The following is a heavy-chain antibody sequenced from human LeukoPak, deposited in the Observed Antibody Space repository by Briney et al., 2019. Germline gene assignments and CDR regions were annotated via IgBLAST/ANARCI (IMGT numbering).Heavy chain of an antibody. CDR2: ISGSGGST. Sequence: PGGSLKISCAASGFTFSSYAMSWVRQAPGKGLEWVSAISGSGGSTYYADSVKGRFTISRDNSKNTLYLQMNSLRAEDTAVYYCAKDSGDSSGYYPIFDYWGQGTLVTVSS. CDR1: GFTFSSYA. CDR3: AKDSGDSSGYYPIFDY. V-gene: IGHV3-23*01. D-gene: IGHD3-22*01. J-gene: IGHJ4*02.